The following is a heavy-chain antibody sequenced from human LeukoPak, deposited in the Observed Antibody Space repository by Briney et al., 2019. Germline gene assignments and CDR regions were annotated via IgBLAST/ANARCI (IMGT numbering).Heavy chain of an antibody. V-gene: IGHV4-59*12. Sequence: PSETLSLTCTVSGGSISGYYWSWIRQPPGKGLEWIGYIYYSGSTNYNPSLKSRVTISVDTSKNQFSLKLSSVTAADTAVYYCARVSTIAAAGIDYWGQGTLVTVSS. J-gene: IGHJ4*02. CDR2: IYYSGST. D-gene: IGHD6-13*01. CDR3: ARVSTIAAAGIDY. CDR1: GGSISGYY.